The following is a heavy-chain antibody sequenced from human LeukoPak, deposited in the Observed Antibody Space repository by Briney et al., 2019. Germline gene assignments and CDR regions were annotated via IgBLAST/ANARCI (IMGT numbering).Heavy chain of an antibody. V-gene: IGHV3-9*01. J-gene: IGHJ4*02. Sequence: GGALRLSCAASGFTFDDYAMHWVRQAPGKGLEWVSGISWNSGDIAYADSVRGRFTISRDTAKTSLYLQMTSLRAEDTALYYCTREKTYQLLYTPLDYWGQGTLVTVSS. D-gene: IGHD2-2*02. CDR2: ISWNSGDI. CDR1: GFTFDDYA. CDR3: TREKTYQLLYTPLDY.